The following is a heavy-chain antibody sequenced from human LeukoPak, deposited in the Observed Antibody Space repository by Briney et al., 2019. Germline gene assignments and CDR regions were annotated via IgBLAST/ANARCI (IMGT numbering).Heavy chain of an antibody. CDR2: IKQDGSEK. J-gene: IGHJ3*02. CDR1: GFTFSSYW. V-gene: IGHV3-7*01. Sequence: GGSLRLPCAASGFTFSSYWMSWVRQAPGKGLEWVANIKQDGSEKYYVDSVKGRFTISSDNAKNSLYLQMNSLRAEDTAVYYCARVGIAAAGWAFDIWGQGTMVTVSS. D-gene: IGHD6-13*01. CDR3: ARVGIAAAGWAFDI.